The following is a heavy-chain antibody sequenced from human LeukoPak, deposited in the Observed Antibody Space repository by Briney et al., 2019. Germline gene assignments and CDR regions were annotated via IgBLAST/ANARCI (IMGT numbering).Heavy chain of an antibody. V-gene: IGHV3-21*01. CDR1: GFTFSSYS. CDR3: ARSYCSSTSCYYDAFDI. CDR2: ISSSSSYI. Sequence: AGGSLRLSCAASGFTFSSYSMNWVRQAPGKGLEWVSSISSSSSYIYYADSVKGRFTISRDNAKNSLYLQMNSLRAEDTAVYYCARSYCSSTSCYYDAFDIWGQGTMVTVSS. D-gene: IGHD2-2*01. J-gene: IGHJ3*02.